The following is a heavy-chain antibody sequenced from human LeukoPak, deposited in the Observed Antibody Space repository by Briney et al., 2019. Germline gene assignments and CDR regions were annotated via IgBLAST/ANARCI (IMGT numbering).Heavy chain of an antibody. Sequence: GGSLRLSCAASGFTFSASAIHWVRQASGKGLEWVGRIRNKAHNYATTYAASVKGRFTISRDDSKNTAYLQMNSLKTEDTAVYYCISAPSPAAIPVYYYYYMDVWGKGTTVTVSS. D-gene: IGHD2-2*02. CDR1: GFTFSASA. V-gene: IGHV3-73*01. J-gene: IGHJ6*03. CDR3: ISAPSPAAIPVYYYYYMDV. CDR2: IRNKAHNYAT.